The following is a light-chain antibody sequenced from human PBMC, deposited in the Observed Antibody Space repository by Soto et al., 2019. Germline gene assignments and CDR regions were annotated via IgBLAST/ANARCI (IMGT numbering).Light chain of an antibody. CDR2: EVS. CDR3: SLYTSSGMYV. CDR1: SSDVGSYNR. Sequence: QSVLSQPRSVSGSPGESVTISCTGTSSDVGSYNRVSWYQQSLGTAPKLMIYEVSNRPSGVPDRFSGSKSGNTASLTISGLQAEDDADYYRSLYTSSGMYVVGTGAKV. V-gene: IGLV2-18*01. J-gene: IGLJ1*01.